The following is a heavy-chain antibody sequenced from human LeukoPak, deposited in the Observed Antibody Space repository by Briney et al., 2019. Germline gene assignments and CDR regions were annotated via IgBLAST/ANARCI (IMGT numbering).Heavy chain of an antibody. CDR3: ARYCSSTSCQPFDY. CDR1: GYTFTSYA. Sequence: ASVKVSCKASGYTFTSYAMHWVRLAPGQRLEWMGWINAGNGNTKYSQKFQGRVTITRDTSASTAYMELSSLRSEDTAVYYCARYCSSTSCQPFDYWGQGTLVTVSS. CDR2: INAGNGNT. J-gene: IGHJ4*02. V-gene: IGHV1-3*01. D-gene: IGHD2-2*01.